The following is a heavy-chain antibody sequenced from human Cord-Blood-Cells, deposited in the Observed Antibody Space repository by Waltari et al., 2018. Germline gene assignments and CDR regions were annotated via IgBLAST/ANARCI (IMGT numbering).Heavy chain of an antibody. CDR2: MNPNSGST. CDR3: ARGNTLDY. CDR1: GYTFTSYD. V-gene: IGHV1-8*01. Sequence: QVQLVQSGAEVKKPGASVKVSCKASGYTFTSYDINWVRQATGQGLEWMRWMNPNSGSTDYAQKFQGRVTMATNTSISTAYMVLSSLRSEDTAVYYCARGNTLDYWGQGTLVTVSS. J-gene: IGHJ4*02.